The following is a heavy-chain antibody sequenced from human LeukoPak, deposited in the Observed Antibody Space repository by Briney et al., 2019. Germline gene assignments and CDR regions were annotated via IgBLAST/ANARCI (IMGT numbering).Heavy chain of an antibody. CDR2: VYTSGST. V-gene: IGHV4-4*07. D-gene: IGHD6-13*01. CDR3: ARRASSSWYYDY. Sequence: SETLSLTCTVSGGSISTYYWSWIRQPAGKGLEWIGRVYTSGSTTYNPSLKSRVSMSVDTSKNQLSLHLSSVTAADTAVYYCARRASSSWYYDYWGQGTLVTVSS. CDR1: GGSISTYY. J-gene: IGHJ4*02.